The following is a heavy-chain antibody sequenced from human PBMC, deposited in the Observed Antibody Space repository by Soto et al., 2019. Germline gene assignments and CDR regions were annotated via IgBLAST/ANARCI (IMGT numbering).Heavy chain of an antibody. CDR3: ARGIASTSLVTFDV. CDR1: GFSFSTSI. CDR2: ISSTSSNV. Sequence: EMHLLESGGDVVPPGGSLRLSCVASGFSFSTSIMHWVRQAPGKGLEWIATISSTSSNVYYAGSVKGRFSISRDNPKNSLFLQMNRLRADDMAVYYCARGIASTSLVTFDVWGQGTMVTVS. V-gene: IGHV3-21*04. D-gene: IGHD1-1*01. J-gene: IGHJ3*01.